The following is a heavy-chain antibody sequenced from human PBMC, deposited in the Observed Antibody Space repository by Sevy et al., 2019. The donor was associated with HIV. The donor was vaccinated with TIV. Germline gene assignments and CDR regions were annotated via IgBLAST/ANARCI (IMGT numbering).Heavy chain of an antibody. J-gene: IGHJ6*02. CDR1: GFTFSSYG. D-gene: IGHD6-13*01. Sequence: GGSLRLSCAASGFTFSSYGMLWVRQAPGKGLEWVTSILYDGSNKYYADSLKGRFTISRDNSKNMLYLQMNSLRVEDTAIYYCARGLAAGRGYYYGLVVWGQGTTVTHSS. V-gene: IGHV3-30*03. CDR3: ARGLAAGRGYYYGLVV. CDR2: ILYDGSNK.